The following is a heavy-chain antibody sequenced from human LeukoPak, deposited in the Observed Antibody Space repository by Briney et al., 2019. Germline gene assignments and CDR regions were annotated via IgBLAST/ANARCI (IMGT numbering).Heavy chain of an antibody. V-gene: IGHV1-2*04. CDR1: GYTFTGYY. D-gene: IGHD2-2*01. CDR2: INPNSGGT. CDR3: ARSIIVVVPADDYGMDV. Sequence: ASVKVSCKASGYTFTGYYMHWVRQAPGQGLEWMGWINPNSGGTNYAQKFQGWVTMTRDTSISTAYMELSGLRSDDTAVYYCARSIIVVVPADDYGMDVWGKGTTVTVSS. J-gene: IGHJ6*04.